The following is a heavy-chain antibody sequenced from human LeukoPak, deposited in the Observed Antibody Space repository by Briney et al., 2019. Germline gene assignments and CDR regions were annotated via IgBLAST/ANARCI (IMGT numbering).Heavy chain of an antibody. D-gene: IGHD4-17*01. V-gene: IGHV3-66*01. CDR3: ARDFYGDYPPFDAFDI. Sequence: GGSLRLSCAGAGFNFNTYAMSWVRQAPGKGLEWVSVIYSGGSTYYADSVKGRFTISRDNSKNTLYLQMNSLRAEDTAVYYCARDFYGDYPPFDAFDIWGQGTMVTVSS. CDR2: IYSGGST. CDR1: GFNFNTYA. J-gene: IGHJ3*02.